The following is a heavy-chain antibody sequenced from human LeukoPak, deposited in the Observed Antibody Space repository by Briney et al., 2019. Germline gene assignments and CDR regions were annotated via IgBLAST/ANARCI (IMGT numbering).Heavy chain of an antibody. D-gene: IGHD6-13*01. CDR3: ARALIAAAGKPFDY. CDR1: GGSISSYY. Sequence: PSETLSLTCTVSGGSISSYYWSWIRQPPGKGLEWIGYIYYSGSTNYNPSLKSRVTISVDTSKNQFSLKLSSVTAADTAVYYCARALIAAAGKPFDYWGQGTLVTVSS. V-gene: IGHV4-59*08. J-gene: IGHJ4*02. CDR2: IYYSGST.